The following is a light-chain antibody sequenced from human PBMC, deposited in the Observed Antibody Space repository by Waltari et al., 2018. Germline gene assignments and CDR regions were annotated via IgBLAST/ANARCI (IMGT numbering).Light chain of an antibody. J-gene: IGLJ2*01. Sequence: SYELTQPPSVSVSPGQTARLICSGDGLPQNYAYWYQRKPGQAPVLVIYKDTLRPSGIPERFSASSSGTTVTLTISGVQAEDEADYYCQSIDTSGSFVIFGEGTKLTVL. V-gene: IGLV3-25*03. CDR3: QSIDTSGSFVI. CDR2: KDT. CDR1: GLPQNY.